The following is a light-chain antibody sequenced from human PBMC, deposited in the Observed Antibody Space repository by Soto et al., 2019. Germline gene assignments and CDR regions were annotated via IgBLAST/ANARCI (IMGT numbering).Light chain of an antibody. V-gene: IGKV3-11*01. J-gene: IGKJ3*01. CDR3: QQRSNWPPFS. CDR2: DAS. CDR1: QSVSSY. Sequence: EIVLTQSPATLSLSPGERATLSCRASQSVSSYLVWYQQKPGQAPRLLIYDASTRATGVPARFSGSGSGTDFTLTISILDPEDFAVYYCQQRSNWPPFSFGPGTTVDIK.